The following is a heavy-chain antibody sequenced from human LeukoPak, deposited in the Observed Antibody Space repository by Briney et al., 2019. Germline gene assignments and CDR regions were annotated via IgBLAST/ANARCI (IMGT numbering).Heavy chain of an antibody. CDR1: GFTFSSYA. Sequence: GGSLRLSCAASGFTFSSYAMSWVRQAPGKGLEWVSAISGSGGSTYYADSVKGRFTISRDNSKNTLYLRMNSLRAEDTAVYYCAKWSSSITMVRGVMGAFDYWGQGTLVTVSS. CDR3: AKWSSSITMVRGVMGAFDY. CDR2: ISGSGGST. D-gene: IGHD3-10*01. J-gene: IGHJ4*02. V-gene: IGHV3-23*01.